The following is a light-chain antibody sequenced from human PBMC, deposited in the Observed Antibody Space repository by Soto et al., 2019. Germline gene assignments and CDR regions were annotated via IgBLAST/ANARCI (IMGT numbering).Light chain of an antibody. CDR1: QSVSSS. Sequence: DIVLTQSPGTLYLSPGERATLSCRASQSVSSSLAWYQQKHGQAPRLLISDTSNRATGIPARFSGSGSGTDFTLTISSLEPEDFAVYYCQQRSDWRITFGQGTRLEIK. CDR2: DTS. J-gene: IGKJ5*01. CDR3: QQRSDWRIT. V-gene: IGKV3-11*01.